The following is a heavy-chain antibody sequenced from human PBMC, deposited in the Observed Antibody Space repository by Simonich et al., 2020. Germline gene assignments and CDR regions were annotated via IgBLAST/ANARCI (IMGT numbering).Heavy chain of an antibody. V-gene: IGHV3-7*01. CDR1: GFTFSSYW. CDR2: IKQDGSEK. D-gene: IGHD7-27*01. J-gene: IGHJ6*03. CDR3: ARDGLGTAYYYYMDV. Sequence: EVQLVESGGGLVQPGGSLRLSCAASGFTFSSYWMSWVRQAPGKGLEWVANIKQDGSEKYYVDSVKGRFTISRDNAKNSLYLQMKSLRAEDTAVYYCARDGLGTAYYYYMDVWGKGTTVTVSS.